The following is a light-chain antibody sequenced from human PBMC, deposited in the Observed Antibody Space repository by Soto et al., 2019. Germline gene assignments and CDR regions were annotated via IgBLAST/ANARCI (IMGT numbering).Light chain of an antibody. CDR1: SSNIGAGYD. CDR3: QSYASGLSGSV. J-gene: IGLJ3*02. V-gene: IGLV1-40*01. CDR2: GNS. Sequence: QSVLTQPPSVSGAPGQRVTISCTGSSSNIGAGYDVHWYQQLPGTAPKLLIYGNSNRPSGVPDRFSGSKSGTSASLAITGPQAEDEADYYYQSYASGLSGSVFGGGTKVTVL.